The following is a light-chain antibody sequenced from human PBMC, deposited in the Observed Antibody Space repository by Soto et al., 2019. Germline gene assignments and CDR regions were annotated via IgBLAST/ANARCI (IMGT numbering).Light chain of an antibody. CDR3: CSYAGSSTWV. V-gene: IGLV2-23*02. CDR1: SSDVGSYNF. CDR2: EVS. J-gene: IGLJ3*02. Sequence: QSVLTQPAPVSGSPRQSITISCTGTSSDVGSYNFVSWYQQHPGKAPKLIINEVSNRPSGVSNRFSGSKSGNTASLTISGLQAEDEADYYCCSYAGSSTWVFGGGTQLTVL.